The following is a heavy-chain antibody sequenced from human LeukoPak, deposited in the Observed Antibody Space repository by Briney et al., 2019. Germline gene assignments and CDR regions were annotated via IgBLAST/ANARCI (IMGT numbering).Heavy chain of an antibody. CDR1: GFTFHTCA. CDR3: AAQRGASLHDFWSTRLFDP. Sequence: SVKVSCKASGFTFHTCAMQWVRQARGQRLEWIGWIVLGSGNTVYSHKFHDRVIITRDMSTSTVYMELDSLGSEDTAVYYCAAQRGASLHDFWSTRLFDPWGEGPLVTVSS. J-gene: IGHJ5*02. CDR2: IVLGSGNT. D-gene: IGHD3-3*01. V-gene: IGHV1-58*02.